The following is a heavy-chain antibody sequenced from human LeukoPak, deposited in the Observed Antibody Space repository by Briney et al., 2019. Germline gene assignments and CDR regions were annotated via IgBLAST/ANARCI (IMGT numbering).Heavy chain of an antibody. CDR1: GGTFSSYA. D-gene: IGHD3-22*01. V-gene: IGHV1-69*05. CDR2: IIPIFGTA. J-gene: IGHJ4*02. Sequence: SVKVSCKASGGTFSSYAISWVRQAPGQGLEWMGGIIPIFGTANYAQKFQGRVTITTDESTSTAYMELSSLRSEDTAVYYCARGACYDSSGYESLYYFDYWGQGTLVTVSS. CDR3: ARGACYDSSGYESLYYFDY.